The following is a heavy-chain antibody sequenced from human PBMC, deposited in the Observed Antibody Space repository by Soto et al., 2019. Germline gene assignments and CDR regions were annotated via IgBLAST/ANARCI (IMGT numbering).Heavy chain of an antibody. CDR3: AREGISVGSSSYFDY. Sequence: GESLKISCKGSGYSFTSYWIGWVRQMPGKGLEWMGIIYPGDSDTRYSPSFQGQVTISADKSISTAYLQWSSLKASDTAMYYCAREGISVGSSSYFDYWGQGTLVTVSS. V-gene: IGHV5-51*01. J-gene: IGHJ4*02. CDR2: IYPGDSDT. D-gene: IGHD6-6*01. CDR1: GYSFTSYW.